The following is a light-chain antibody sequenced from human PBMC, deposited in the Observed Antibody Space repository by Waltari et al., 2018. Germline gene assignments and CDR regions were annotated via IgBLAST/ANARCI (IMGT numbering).Light chain of an antibody. CDR2: GAS. J-gene: IGKJ1*01. V-gene: IGKV1-5*03. CDR1: QSISSS. CDR3: QEYFHLST. Sequence: DIQVTQSPSTLSASVGGSVIITCRASQSISSSLAWFQQKPGKGHKLLIYGASTLESWVPSRFSGSGSGTEFTLTISSLQPDDFATYYCQEYFHLSTFGQGTKVEIK.